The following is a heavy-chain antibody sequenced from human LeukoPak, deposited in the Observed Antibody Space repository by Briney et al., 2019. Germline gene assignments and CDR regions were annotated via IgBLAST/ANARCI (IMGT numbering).Heavy chain of an antibody. V-gene: IGHV4-59*12. Sequence: PSETLSLTCTVSGGSISSYYWSWIRQPAGKGLEWIGYIYYSGTTNYNPSLKSRVTISVDTSKNQFSLKLRSVTAADTAVYYCAREWHHVFDCWGQGNLVTVSS. J-gene: IGHJ4*02. CDR2: IYYSGTT. D-gene: IGHD5-12*01. CDR1: GGSISSYY. CDR3: AREWHHVFDC.